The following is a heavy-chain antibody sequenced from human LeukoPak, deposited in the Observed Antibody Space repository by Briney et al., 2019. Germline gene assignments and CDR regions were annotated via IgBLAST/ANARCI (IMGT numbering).Heavy chain of an antibody. J-gene: IGHJ5*02. D-gene: IGHD3-10*01. Sequence: GGSLRLSCAASGFTVSSNYMSWVRQAPGKGLEWVSAISDSGASTYYADAVKGRFTTSRDNSKNSLYLQMNSLRAEDTAVYYCAKESKYYPWGQGTLVTVS. CDR3: AKESKYYP. CDR1: GFTVSSNY. V-gene: IGHV3-23*01. CDR2: ISDSGAST.